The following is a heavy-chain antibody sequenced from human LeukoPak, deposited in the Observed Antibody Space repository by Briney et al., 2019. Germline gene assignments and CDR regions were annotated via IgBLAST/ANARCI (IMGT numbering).Heavy chain of an antibody. CDR3: ARRAGAYSHPYDY. CDR1: GFTFGDYA. CDR2: IYSDNT. V-gene: IGHV3-53*01. Sequence: PGGSLRLSCTAPGFTFGDYAMSWVRQAPGKGLEWVSFIYSDNTHYSDSVKGRFTISRDNSKNTLYLQMNSLRAEDTAVYYCARRAGAYSHPYDYWGQGTLVTVSS. D-gene: IGHD4/OR15-4a*01. J-gene: IGHJ4*02.